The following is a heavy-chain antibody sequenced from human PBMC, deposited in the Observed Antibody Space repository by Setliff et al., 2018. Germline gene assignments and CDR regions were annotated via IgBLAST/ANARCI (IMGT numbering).Heavy chain of an antibody. V-gene: IGHV1-18*01. J-gene: IGHJ5*02. Sequence: GASVKVSCKASGYTFTSYGISWVRQARGQGLEWMGWSSTYNGDTDYEQKLQDRLTMTRETSTSTVYMELRSLKSDDTAVYYCVRVTLCYCSGGSCYGWFDPWGQGTQVTVSS. CDR1: GYTFTSYG. CDR2: SSTYNGDT. CDR3: VRVTLCYCSGGSCYGWFDP. D-gene: IGHD2-15*01.